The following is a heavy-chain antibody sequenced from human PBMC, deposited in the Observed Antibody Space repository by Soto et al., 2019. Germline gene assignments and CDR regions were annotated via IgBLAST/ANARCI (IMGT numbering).Heavy chain of an antibody. CDR1: GGSISSSSYY. J-gene: IGHJ4*02. Sequence: SETLSLTCTVSGGSISSSSYYWGWIRQPPGKGLEWIGSIYYSGSTYYNPSLKSRVTISVDTSKNQFSLKLSSVTAADTAVYYCARNDGDYDYVWASYCFDYSGQGTLVTVSS. CDR2: IYYSGST. V-gene: IGHV4-39*01. D-gene: IGHD3-16*01. CDR3: ARNDGDYDYVWASYCFDY.